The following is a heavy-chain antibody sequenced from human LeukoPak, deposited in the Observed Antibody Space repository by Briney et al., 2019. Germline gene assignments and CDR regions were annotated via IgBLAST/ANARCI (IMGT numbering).Heavy chain of an antibody. CDR1: GFTFDDYG. CDR2: INWNGGST. Sequence: PGGSLRLSCAASGFTFDDYGMSWVRQAPGKGLEWVSGINWNGGSTGYADSVKGRFTISRDNAKNSLYLQMNSLRAEDTALYYCARDDNYYYGSGSYYNGLDYWGQGTLVTVS. J-gene: IGHJ4*02. D-gene: IGHD3-10*01. V-gene: IGHV3-20*04. CDR3: ARDDNYYYGSGSYYNGLDY.